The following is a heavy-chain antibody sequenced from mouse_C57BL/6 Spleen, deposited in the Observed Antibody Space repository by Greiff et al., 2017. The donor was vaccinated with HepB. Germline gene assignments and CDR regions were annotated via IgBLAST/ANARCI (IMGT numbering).Heavy chain of an antibody. D-gene: IGHD1-1*01. CDR2: FHPYNDDT. J-gene: IGHJ2*01. CDR3: ARGGSSWYFDY. CDR1: GYTFTTYP. V-gene: IGHV1-47*01. Sequence: VQGVESGAELVKPGASVKMSCKASGYTFTTYPIEWMKQNHGKSLEWIGNFHPYNDDTKYNEKFKGKATLTVEKSSSTVYLELSRLTSDDSAVYDGARGGSSWYFDYWGQGTTLTVSS.